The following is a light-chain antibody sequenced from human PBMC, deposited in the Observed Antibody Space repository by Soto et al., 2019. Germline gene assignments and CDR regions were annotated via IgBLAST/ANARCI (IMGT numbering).Light chain of an antibody. J-gene: IGLJ7*01. CDR2: SNS. CDR1: SSNIGSNT. CDR3: VAWDDSLNGAV. V-gene: IGLV1-44*01. Sequence: QAVLTQPPSASGTPGQRVTISCSGTSSNIGSNTVNWYQQLPGTAPKLLMYSNSQRPSGVPDRFSGSKSGTSASLAISGLQSEDAADYYCVAWDDSLNGAVFGGGTQLTVL.